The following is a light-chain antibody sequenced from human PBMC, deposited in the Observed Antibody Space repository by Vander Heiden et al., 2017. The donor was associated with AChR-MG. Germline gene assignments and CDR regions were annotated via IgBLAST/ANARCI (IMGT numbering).Light chain of an antibody. J-gene: IGKJ2*01. Sequence: EIVLTQSPGTLSLSPGERATLYCRASQSVSSSYLAWYQQKPGQAPRLLIYGASSRATGIPDRFSGSGSGTDFTLTISRLEPEDFAVYYCQQDGSSSYTFGQGTKLEIK. CDR3: QQDGSSSYT. CDR1: QSVSSSY. CDR2: GAS. V-gene: IGKV3-20*01.